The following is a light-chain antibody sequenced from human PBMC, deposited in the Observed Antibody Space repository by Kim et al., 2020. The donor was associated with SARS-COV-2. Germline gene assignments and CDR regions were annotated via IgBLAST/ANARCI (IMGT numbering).Light chain of an antibody. CDR3: KQYSSAPRT. CDR1: QSVRSNY. V-gene: IGKV3-20*01. J-gene: IGKJ1*01. Sequence: PGERVTVSCRASQSVRSNYLAWYQQKPGQAPRLLIYGASSRATGIPDRFSGSGSGTDFTLTISRLEPEDIAVYYCKQYSSAPRTFGQGTKVDIK. CDR2: GAS.